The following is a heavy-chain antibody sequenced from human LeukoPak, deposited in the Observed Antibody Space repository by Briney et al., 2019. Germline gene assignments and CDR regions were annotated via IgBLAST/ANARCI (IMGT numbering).Heavy chain of an antibody. J-gene: IGHJ4*02. V-gene: IGHV3-21*04. CDR2: ISSSSGYI. Sequence: GGSLRLSCAASGFTFSTYSMNWVRQAPGKGLEWVSSISSSSGYIYYADSVKGRFTISRDNAKNSLYLQMNSLRAEDTAVYYCASPPIARYCSSTSCYAGRGFVDYWGQGTLVTVSS. CDR3: ASPPIARYCSSTSCYAGRGFVDY. CDR1: GFTFSTYS. D-gene: IGHD2-2*01.